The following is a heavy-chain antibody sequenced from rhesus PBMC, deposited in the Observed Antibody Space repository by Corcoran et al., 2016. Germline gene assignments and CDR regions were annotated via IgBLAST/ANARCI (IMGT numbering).Heavy chain of an antibody. CDR1: GGSISSGYD. Sequence: QVQLQESGPGVVKPSETLSLTCAVSGGSISSGYDWSWIRQPPGKGLEWIGYIYGSSGSTNYNPSLKNRVTISNDASKTQFSLKLSSVTAADTAVYYCAILYSSGWYAFDFWGQGLRVTVSS. D-gene: IGHD6-31*01. J-gene: IGHJ3*01. CDR3: AILYSSGWYAFDF. CDR2: IYGSSGST. V-gene: IGHV4-76*01.